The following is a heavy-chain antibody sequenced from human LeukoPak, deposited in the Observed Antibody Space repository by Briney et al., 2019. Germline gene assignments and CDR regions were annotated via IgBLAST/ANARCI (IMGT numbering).Heavy chain of an antibody. D-gene: IGHD1-26*01. CDR3: ARGPPYSGSYYIDY. CDR2: IYYSANT. CDR1: GGSVSSGSYY. V-gene: IGHV4-61*01. J-gene: IGHJ4*02. Sequence: PSETLSLTCTVSGGSVSSGSYYWSWIRQPPGKGLEWIGYIYYSANTNYNPSLKSRVTISADTSKNQFSLKLSSVTAADTAVYYCARGPPYSGSYYIDYWGQGTLVTVSS.